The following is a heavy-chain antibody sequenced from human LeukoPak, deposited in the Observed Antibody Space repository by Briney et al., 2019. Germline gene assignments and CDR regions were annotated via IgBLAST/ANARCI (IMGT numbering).Heavy chain of an antibody. J-gene: IGHJ4*02. D-gene: IGHD2-2*01. Sequence: PGGSLRLSCAASGFTFSSYWMSWVRQAPGKGLEWVANIKQDGSEKYYVDSVKGRFTISRDNAKNSLYLQMNSLRAEDTAVYYCARDLDQLSKPRPLDYWGQGTLVTVSS. V-gene: IGHV3-7*01. CDR2: IKQDGSEK. CDR1: GFTFSSYW. CDR3: ARDLDQLSKPRPLDY.